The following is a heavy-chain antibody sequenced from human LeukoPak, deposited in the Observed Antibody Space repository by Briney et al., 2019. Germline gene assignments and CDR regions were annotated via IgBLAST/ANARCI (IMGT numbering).Heavy chain of an antibody. CDR3: ARDARGWSGFDY. V-gene: IGHV4-4*07. CDR1: GGSISSYY. CDR2: IYTTGNT. D-gene: IGHD3-3*01. Sequence: SETLSLTCSVSGGSISSYYWSWIRQPAGKGREWIGRIYTTGNTDYNPSLKSRVTLSVDTSKNQFSLNLSSVTAADTAVYYCARDARGWSGFDYWGQGTLVTVSS. J-gene: IGHJ4*02.